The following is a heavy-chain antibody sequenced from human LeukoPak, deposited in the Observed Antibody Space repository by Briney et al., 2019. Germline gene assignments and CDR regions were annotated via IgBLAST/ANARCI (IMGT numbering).Heavy chain of an antibody. CDR3: AREGSGSYHFGDYYGMDV. Sequence: PGGSLRLSCAASGFTFSNAWMSWVRQAPGKGLEWVGRIKSKTDGGTTDYAAPVKGRFTISRDGSKNTLYLQMNSLKTEDTAVYYCAREGSGSYHFGDYYGMDVWGQGTTVTVSS. J-gene: IGHJ6*02. V-gene: IGHV3-15*01. CDR2: IKSKTDGGTT. D-gene: IGHD1-26*01. CDR1: GFTFSNAW.